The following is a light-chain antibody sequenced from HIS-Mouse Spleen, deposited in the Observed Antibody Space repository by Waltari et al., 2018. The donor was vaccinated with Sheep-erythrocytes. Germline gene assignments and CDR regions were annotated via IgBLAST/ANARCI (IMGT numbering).Light chain of an antibody. CDR1: KLGDKY. V-gene: IGLV3-1*01. J-gene: IGLJ2*01. CDR3: QAWDSSTVV. CDR2: QDS. Sequence: SYELTQPPSVSVSPGQTASITCSGDKLGDKYACCYQQKPGHSPVLVIYQDSKRPSGIPERFSGANSGNTATLTISGTQAMDEADYYCQAWDSSTVVFGGGTKLTVL.